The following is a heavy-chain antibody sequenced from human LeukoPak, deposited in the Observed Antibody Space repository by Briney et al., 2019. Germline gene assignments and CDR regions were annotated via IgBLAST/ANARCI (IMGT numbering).Heavy chain of an antibody. CDR3: ARVDYYDRNDWYFDL. Sequence: PSETLSLTCTVSGGSISSYYWSWIRQPPGKGLEWIGYIYYSGSTNYNPSLKSRVTISVDTSKNQFSLKLSSVTAADTAVYYCARVDYYDRNDWYFDLWGRGTLVTVSS. D-gene: IGHD3-22*01. CDR2: IYYSGST. CDR1: GGSISSYY. V-gene: IGHV4-59*01. J-gene: IGHJ2*01.